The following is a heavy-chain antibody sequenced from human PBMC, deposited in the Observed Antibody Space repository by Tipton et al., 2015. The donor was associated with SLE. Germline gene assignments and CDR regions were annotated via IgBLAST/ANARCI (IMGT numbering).Heavy chain of an antibody. Sequence: TLSLTCTVSGGSISSSSYYWGWIRQPPGKGLEWIGEINHSGSTNYNPSLKSRVTISVDTSKNQFSLKLSSVTAADTAVYYCARGDSNGYFAYWGQGTLVTVSS. V-gene: IGHV4-39*07. CDR3: ARGDSNGYFAY. CDR1: GGSISSSSYY. D-gene: IGHD3-22*01. CDR2: INHSGST. J-gene: IGHJ4*02.